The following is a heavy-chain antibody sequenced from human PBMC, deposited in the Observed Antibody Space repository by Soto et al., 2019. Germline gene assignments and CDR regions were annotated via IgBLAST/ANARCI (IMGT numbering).Heavy chain of an antibody. CDR3: TRRGPKYYYYYAMDV. J-gene: IGHJ6*02. V-gene: IGHV5-51*01. CDR1: GYSFASNW. CDR2: IYPGDSDT. Sequence: GESLKISCKGSGYSFASNWIGWVRQMPGKGLEWMGIIYPGDSDTRYSPSFQGQVTISADKSISTAYLQWSSLKASDTAMYYCTRRGPKYYYYYAMDVWGQGTTVTVSS.